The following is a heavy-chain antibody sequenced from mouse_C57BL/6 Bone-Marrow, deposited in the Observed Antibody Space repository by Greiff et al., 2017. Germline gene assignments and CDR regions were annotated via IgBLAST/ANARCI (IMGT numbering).Heavy chain of an antibody. CDR3: ARQHVPLYYDYAWFAY. J-gene: IGHJ3*01. Sequence: QVQLQQSGAELVKPGASVKLSCKASGYTFTEYTIHWVKQRSGQGLEWIGWFYPGSGSIKYNEKFKDKATLTADKSSSTVYMELSRLTSEDSAVYFCARQHVPLYYDYAWFAYWGQGTLVTVSA. V-gene: IGHV1-62-2*01. D-gene: IGHD2-4*01. CDR1: GYTFTEYT. CDR2: FYPGSGSI.